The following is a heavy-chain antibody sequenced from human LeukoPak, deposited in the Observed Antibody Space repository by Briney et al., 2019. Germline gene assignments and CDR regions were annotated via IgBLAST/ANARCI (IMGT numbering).Heavy chain of an antibody. CDR1: GFTFSNYW. CDR2: INVDGSVK. J-gene: IGHJ4*02. CDR3: VRDLILVDTPGDDFDY. Sequence: GTSLRLSCAASGFTFSNYWMHWVRQVPGKGLVWVSRINVDGSVKSYADSVKGRFTISRDNARNTVSLQMNSLRAEDTAVYYCVRDLILVDTPGDDFDYWGQGALVTVSS. V-gene: IGHV3-74*01. D-gene: IGHD4-23*01.